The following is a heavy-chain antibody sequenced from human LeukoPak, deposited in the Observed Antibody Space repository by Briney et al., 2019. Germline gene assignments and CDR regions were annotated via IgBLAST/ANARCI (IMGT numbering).Heavy chain of an antibody. J-gene: IGHJ3*02. CDR1: GFLFHVYT. Sequence: GGSLRLSCRTSGFLFHVYTMVWVRPAPGKGLEWSSSISHSDDSTYYADSVKGRFTISRDNSKNTLYLQMNSLRAEDTAVYYCARGHSGYDPDAFDIWGQGTMVTVSS. CDR2: ISHSDDST. CDR3: ARGHSGYDPDAFDI. D-gene: IGHD5-12*01. V-gene: IGHV3-23*01.